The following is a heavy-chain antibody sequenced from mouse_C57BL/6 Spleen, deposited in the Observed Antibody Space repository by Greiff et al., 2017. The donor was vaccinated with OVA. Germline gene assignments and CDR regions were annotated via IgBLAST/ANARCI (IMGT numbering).Heavy chain of an antibody. J-gene: IGHJ1*03. Sequence: EVMLVESEGGLVQPGSSMKLSCTASGFTFSDYYMAWVRQVPEKGLEWVANINYDGSSTYYLDSLKSRFIISRDNAKNILYLQMSSLKSEDTATYYCARNYYSPWYFDVWGTGTTVTVSS. CDR3: ARNYYSPWYFDV. CDR2: INYDGSST. D-gene: IGHD2-12*01. CDR1: GFTFSDYY. V-gene: IGHV5-16*01.